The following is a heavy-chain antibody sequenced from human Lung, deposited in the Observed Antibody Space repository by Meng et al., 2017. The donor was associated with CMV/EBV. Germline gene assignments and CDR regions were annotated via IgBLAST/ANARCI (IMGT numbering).Heavy chain of an antibody. CDR1: GYTFTSYY. Sequence: ASXXVSXKASGYTFTSYYMHWVRQAPGQGLEWMGIINPSGGSTSYAQKFQGRVTMTRDTSTSTVYMELSSLRSEDKAVYYCARVSRDDYTYCFDYWGQGPLVTVSS. CDR3: ARVSRDDYTYCFDY. J-gene: IGHJ4*02. V-gene: IGHV1-46*01. D-gene: IGHD5-24*01. CDR2: INPSGGST.